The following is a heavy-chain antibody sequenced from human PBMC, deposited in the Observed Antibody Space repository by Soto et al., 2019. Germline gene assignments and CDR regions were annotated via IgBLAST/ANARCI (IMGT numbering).Heavy chain of an antibody. CDR2: TYYRSKWYN. J-gene: IGHJ4*02. V-gene: IGHV6-1*01. Sequence: PSQTLSLTCAISGDSVSSNSAAWNWIRQSPSRGLEWLGRTYYRSKWYNDYAVSVKSRITINPDTSKNQFSLRLSSVTAADTAVYYCARAVGDPLYYLDYWGQGTLVTVSS. CDR3: ARAVGDPLYYLDY. CDR1: GDSVSSNSAA. D-gene: IGHD6-19*01.